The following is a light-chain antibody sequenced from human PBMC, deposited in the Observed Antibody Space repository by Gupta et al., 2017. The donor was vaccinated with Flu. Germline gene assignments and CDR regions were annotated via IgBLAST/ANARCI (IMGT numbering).Light chain of an antibody. V-gene: IGKV3-20*01. J-gene: IGKJ2*01. CDR3: QQSGSSLFP. CDR1: QSVRNKY. Sequence: TLALSPGVRVTLAVRASQSVRNKYLAWYHQKLGLTPRLLIYGASSRANGLRHRFSGSGPGRDFTLTISRMELEHFALYYFQQSGSSLFPFGQGTKLEIK. CDR2: GAS.